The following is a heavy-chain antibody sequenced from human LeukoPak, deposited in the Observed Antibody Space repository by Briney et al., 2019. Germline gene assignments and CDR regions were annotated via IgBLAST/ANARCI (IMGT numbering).Heavy chain of an antibody. Sequence: SETLSLTCGVYGGSFSGYYWNWIRQPPGKGLEWIGEINHSGSTNYNPSLKSRVTISVDTSKNQFSLKLSSATAADTAVYYCAKEANIASAIVWFDPWGQGTLVTVSS. CDR3: AKEANIASAIVWFDP. CDR2: INHSGST. V-gene: IGHV4-34*01. J-gene: IGHJ5*02. CDR1: GGSFSGYY. D-gene: IGHD6-13*01.